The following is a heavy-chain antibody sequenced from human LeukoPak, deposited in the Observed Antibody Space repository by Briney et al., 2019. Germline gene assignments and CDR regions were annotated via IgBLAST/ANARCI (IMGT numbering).Heavy chain of an antibody. CDR1: GGSFSGDH. CDR2: ITHNGST. CDR3: ARGGRNWFDP. Sequence: SETLSLTCAVYGGSFSGDHWTWLRQPPGKGLEWIREITHNGSTNYNPSLKSRVTISEDTSKNQFSLKVSSVTAADTAVYYCARGGRNWFDPWGQGTLVTVSS. V-gene: IGHV4-34*01. J-gene: IGHJ5*02.